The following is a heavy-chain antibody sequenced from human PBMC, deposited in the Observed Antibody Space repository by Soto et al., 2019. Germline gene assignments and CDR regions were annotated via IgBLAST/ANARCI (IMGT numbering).Heavy chain of an antibody. J-gene: IGHJ4*02. D-gene: IGHD3-22*01. CDR3: ARGHYYDSSGYPYYFDY. CDR1: GGSFSGYY. Sequence: QVQLQQWGAGLLKPSETLSLTCAVYGGSFSGYYWSWIRQPPGKGLEWIGEINHSGSTNYNPSLKSRVTISVETSKNQFSLKLSSVTAADTAVYYCARGHYYDSSGYPYYFDYWGQGTLVTVSS. V-gene: IGHV4-34*01. CDR2: INHSGST.